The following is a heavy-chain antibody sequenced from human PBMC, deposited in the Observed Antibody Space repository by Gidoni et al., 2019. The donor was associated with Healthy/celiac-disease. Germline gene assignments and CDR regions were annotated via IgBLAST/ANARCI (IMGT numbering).Heavy chain of an antibody. CDR3: ARDPERLWHQGTGYYYYGMDV. CDR2: IKQDGSEK. J-gene: IGHJ6*02. Sequence: EWVANIKQDGSEKYYVDSVKARFTITRDNDKNSLYLQMNILRFEATAVYYCARDPERLWHQGTGYYYYGMDVWGQGTTVTVSS. V-gene: IGHV3-7*01. D-gene: IGHD1-1*01.